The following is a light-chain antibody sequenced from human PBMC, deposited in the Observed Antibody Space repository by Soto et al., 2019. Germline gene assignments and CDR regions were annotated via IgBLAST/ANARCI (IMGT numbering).Light chain of an antibody. V-gene: IGKV3-11*01. J-gene: IGKJ4*01. CDR3: QQRNNWPPVT. CDR1: QSVSRH. CDR2: DAS. Sequence: EIVLTQSPATLALSPGERATLSCRASQSVSRHLAWYQQKPGQAPRLLIYDASNRATGIPARFSGSGSGTDFTLTISSLEPEDFAVYYCQQRNNWPPVTFGGGTKVEIK.